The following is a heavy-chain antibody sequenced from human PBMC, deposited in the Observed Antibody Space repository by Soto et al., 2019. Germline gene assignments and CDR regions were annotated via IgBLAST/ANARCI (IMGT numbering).Heavy chain of an antibody. CDR2: IYYSGST. J-gene: IGHJ5*02. CDR1: GGSISGYY. CDR3: ARDREAGWFDP. V-gene: IGHV4-59*01. Sequence: QVQLQESGPGLVKPSETLSLTCTVSGGSISGYYWSWIRQPPGKGLEWIGYIYYSGSTNYNPSLNSRVTISVDTSKNQFSLKLSSVTAADTAVYYCARDREAGWFDPWGQGTLVTVSS.